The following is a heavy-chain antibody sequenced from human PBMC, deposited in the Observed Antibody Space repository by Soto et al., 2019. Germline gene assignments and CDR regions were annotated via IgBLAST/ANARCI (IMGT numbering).Heavy chain of an antibody. J-gene: IGHJ6*02. CDR2: INPKSGGT. D-gene: IGHD2-8*01. CDR1: GYSFTDYH. Sequence: EIKTTPASVKVSCKASGYSFTDYHIHWVRQAPGQGLEWLGRINPKSGGTSTAQKFQGWVTMTTDTSISTASMELTRLTSDDTAIYYCARGDSTDCSNGVCSFFYNHDMDVWGQGTTVT. CDR3: ARGDSTDCSNGVCSFFYNHDMDV. V-gene: IGHV1-2*04.